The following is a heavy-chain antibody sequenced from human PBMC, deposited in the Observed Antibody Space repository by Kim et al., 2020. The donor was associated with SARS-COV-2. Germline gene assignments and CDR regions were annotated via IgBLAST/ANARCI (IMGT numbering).Heavy chain of an antibody. D-gene: IGHD3-3*01. CDR3: ANLYDLAG. J-gene: IGHJ4*02. V-gene: IGHV3-23*01. CDR2: GGTH. Sequence: GGTHYYAAPVKGRFTISRDNSKNTLYLQMTSLRAEDTAVDYCANLYDLAGWGQGTLVTVSS.